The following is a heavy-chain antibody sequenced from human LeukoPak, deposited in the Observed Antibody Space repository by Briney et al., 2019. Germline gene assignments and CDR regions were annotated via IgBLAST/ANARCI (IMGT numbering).Heavy chain of an antibody. Sequence: ASVKVSCKASGYTFTSYAMHWVRQAPGQRLEWMGWINAGNGNTKYSQKFQGIVTITRDTSASTAYMELSSLRSEDTAVYYCARDEGDCSGGSCYYFDYWGQGTLVTVSS. V-gene: IGHV1-3*01. D-gene: IGHD2-15*01. CDR3: ARDEGDCSGGSCYYFDY. J-gene: IGHJ4*02. CDR1: GYTFTSYA. CDR2: INAGNGNT.